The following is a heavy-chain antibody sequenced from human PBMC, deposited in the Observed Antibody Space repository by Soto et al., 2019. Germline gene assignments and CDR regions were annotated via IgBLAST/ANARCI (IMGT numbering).Heavy chain of an antibody. CDR1: GGSFSGYY. V-gene: IGHV4-34*01. J-gene: IGHJ4*02. Sequence: SETLSLTCAVYGGSFSGYYWSWIRQPPGKGLEWIGEINHSGSTNYNPSLKSRVAISVDTSKNQFSLKLSSVTAADTAVYYCAIGDYGDLYFDYWGQGTLVTVSS. D-gene: IGHD4-17*01. CDR2: INHSGST. CDR3: AIGDYGDLYFDY.